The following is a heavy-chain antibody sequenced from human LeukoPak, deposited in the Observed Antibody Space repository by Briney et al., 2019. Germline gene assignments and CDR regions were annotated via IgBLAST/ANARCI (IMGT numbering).Heavy chain of an antibody. CDR3: TRDRIHYRDF. V-gene: IGHV3-74*01. CDR1: GFTFRIYW. Sequence: QPGGSLRLSCAASGFTFRIYWMHGFRQAPGKGLLWVSRISTDGNVATYADSVEGRFTISRDNARNTLYLQMNSLTAEDTGIYFCTRDRIHYRDFGGQGTLVTVSS. J-gene: IGHJ4*02. CDR2: ISTDGNVA. D-gene: IGHD3-16*02.